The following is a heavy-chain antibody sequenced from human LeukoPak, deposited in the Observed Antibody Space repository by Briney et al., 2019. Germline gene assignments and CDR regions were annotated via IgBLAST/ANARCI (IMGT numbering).Heavy chain of an antibody. J-gene: IGHJ3*02. V-gene: IGHV1-69*13. CDR2: IIPIFGTA. CDR3: ARVSQWLGNAFDI. CDR1: GYSFTRHY. Sequence: GASVRVSCKASGYSFTRHYVHWVRQAPGQGLEWMGGIIPIFGTANYAQKFQGRVTITADESTSTAYLELSSLRSEDTAVYYCARVSQWLGNAFDIWGQGTMVTVSS. D-gene: IGHD6-19*01.